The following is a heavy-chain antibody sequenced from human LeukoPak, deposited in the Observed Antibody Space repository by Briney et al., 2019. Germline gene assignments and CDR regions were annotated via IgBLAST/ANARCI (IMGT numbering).Heavy chain of an antibody. CDR3: ASINLKGYCTNGVCYNYRWFDP. Sequence: SETLSLTCTVSGGSISSSSYYWGWIRQPPGKGLEWIGEINHSGSTNYNPSLKSRVTISVDTSKNQFSLKLSSVTAADTAVYYCASINLKGYCTNGVCYNYRWFDPWGQGTLVTVSS. D-gene: IGHD2-8*01. CDR2: INHSGST. V-gene: IGHV4-39*07. J-gene: IGHJ5*02. CDR1: GGSISSSSYY.